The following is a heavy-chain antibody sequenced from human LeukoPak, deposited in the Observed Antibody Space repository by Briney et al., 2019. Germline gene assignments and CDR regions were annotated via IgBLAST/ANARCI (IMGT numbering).Heavy chain of an antibody. CDR2: INYDGSKE. CDR1: GFTYSRFG. CDR3: AKDEVVPSYYYIDV. J-gene: IGHJ6*03. Sequence: GGSLRLSRAASGFTYSRFGMHWVRQAPGKGLEWVTFINYDGSKEYYADSVKGRFTITRDSSKNTLYLQMNSLRAEDTAVYYCAKDEVVPSYYYIDVWGKGTTVTVSS. D-gene: IGHD2-2*01. V-gene: IGHV3-30*02.